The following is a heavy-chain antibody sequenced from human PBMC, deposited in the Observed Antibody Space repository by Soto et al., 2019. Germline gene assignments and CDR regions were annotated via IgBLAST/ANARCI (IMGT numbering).Heavy chain of an antibody. CDR3: ARHPGLSDSYDYSYYYYMDV. D-gene: IGHD4-4*01. CDR1: GGSISSYY. J-gene: IGHJ6*03. V-gene: IGHV4-59*08. Sequence: SETLSLTCTVSGGSISSYYWSWIRQPPGKGLEWIGYIYYSGSTNYNPSLKSRVTISVDTSKNQFSLKLSSVTAADTAVYYCARHPGLSDSYDYSYYYYMDVWRKGYTVTVSS. CDR2: IYYSGST.